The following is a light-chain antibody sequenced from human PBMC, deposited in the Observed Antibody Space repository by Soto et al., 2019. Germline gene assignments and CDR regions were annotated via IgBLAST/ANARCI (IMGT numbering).Light chain of an antibody. CDR2: GNS. CDR3: QSYDTSLSGSVV. Sequence: QSVLTQPPSVSGAPGQRVTISCTGSSSNIGAGYDVHWYQQFPGTAPKLLIFGNSNRPSGVPDRFFGSKSGTSVSLAITGLQAEDEAEYYCQSYDTSLSGSVVFGGGTKGTVL. CDR1: SSNIGAGYD. V-gene: IGLV1-40*01. J-gene: IGLJ2*01.